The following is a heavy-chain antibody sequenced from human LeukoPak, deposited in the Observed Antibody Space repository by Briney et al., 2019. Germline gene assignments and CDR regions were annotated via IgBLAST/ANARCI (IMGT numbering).Heavy chain of an antibody. CDR1: GYTFTGYY. J-gene: IGHJ4*02. D-gene: IGHD3-10*01. V-gene: IGHV1-8*02. Sequence: ASVKVSCKASGYTFTGYYMHWVRQAPGQGLEWMGWINPNSGNTGYAQKFQGRVTMTRNTSISTAYMELSSLRSEDTAVYYCARAEPVGGSDYWGQGTLVTVSS. CDR2: INPNSGNT. CDR3: ARAEPVGGSDY.